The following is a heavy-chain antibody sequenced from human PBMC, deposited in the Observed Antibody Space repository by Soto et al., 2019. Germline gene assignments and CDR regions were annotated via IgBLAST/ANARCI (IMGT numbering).Heavy chain of an antibody. D-gene: IGHD6-19*01. CDR1: GFTFSNAW. V-gene: IGHV3-15*01. CDR3: TTDLFWYGSGWYSDY. J-gene: IGHJ4*02. CDR2: IKSKTDGGTT. Sequence: EVQLVESGGGLVKPGGSFRLSCAASGFTFSNAWMSWVRQAPGKGLAWVGRIKSKTDGGTTDYAAPVKGRFTISRDDSKNTLYLQMTSLKPEDTAVYYCTTDLFWYGSGWYSDYWGQGTLVTVSS.